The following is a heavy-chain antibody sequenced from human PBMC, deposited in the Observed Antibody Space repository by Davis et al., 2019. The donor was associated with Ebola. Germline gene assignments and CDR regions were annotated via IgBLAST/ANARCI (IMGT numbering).Heavy chain of an antibody. J-gene: IGHJ4*02. CDR2: IRSKANSYAT. CDR1: GFTFSGSA. D-gene: IGHD4-11*01. CDR3: TTTTTASDY. V-gene: IGHV3-73*01. Sequence: PGGSLRLSCAASGFTFSGSAMHWVRQASGKGLEWVGRIRSKANSYATAYAVSVKGRFTISRDDSKNTAYLQMNSLKTEDTAVYYCTTTTTASDYWGQGTLVTVSS.